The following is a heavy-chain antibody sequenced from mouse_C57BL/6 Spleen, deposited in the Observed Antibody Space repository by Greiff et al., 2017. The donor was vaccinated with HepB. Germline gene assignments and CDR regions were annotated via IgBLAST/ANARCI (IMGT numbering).Heavy chain of an antibody. Sequence: QVQLKESGAELVKPGASVKLSCKASGYTFTSYWMHWVKQRPGQGLEWIGMIHPNSGSTNYNEKFKSKATLTVDKSSSTAYMQLSSLTSEDSAVYYCARDSHFDYWGQGTTLTVSS. CDR1: GYTFTSYW. V-gene: IGHV1-64*01. D-gene: IGHD2-12*01. CDR2: IHPNSGST. J-gene: IGHJ2*01. CDR3: ARDSHFDY.